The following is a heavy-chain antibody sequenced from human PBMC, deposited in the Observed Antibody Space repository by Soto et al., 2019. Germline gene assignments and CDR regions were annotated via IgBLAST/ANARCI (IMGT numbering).Heavy chain of an antibody. CDR2: SNPEETTI. CDR3: TRDTCGARDS. CDR1: GFAFSTYW. V-gene: IGHV3-74*03. J-gene: IGHJ4*02. Sequence: DVQLVESGGGLVQPGGSLRLSCAASGFAFSTYWMHWVRQAPGKGLVWVSRSNPEETTITYADSVKGRFTISRDNAKNTLYLQMNSLGVEDTAVYFCTRDTCGARDSWGQGTLVTVSS. D-gene: IGHD2-15*01.